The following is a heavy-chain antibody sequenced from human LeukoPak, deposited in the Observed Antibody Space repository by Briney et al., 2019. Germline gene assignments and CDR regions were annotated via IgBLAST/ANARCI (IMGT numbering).Heavy chain of an antibody. V-gene: IGHV3-48*03. J-gene: IGHJ6*02. CDR3: ARVRRNAMDV. Sequence: RTGGSLRLSCAASGFTFSSYEMNWVRQAPGKGLEWVSYIGSRGSSLYYADSLKGRFTISRDNAKNSLYLQMNSLRAEDTAVYYCARVRRNAMDVWGQGTTVTVSS. CDR1: GFTFSSYE. CDR2: IGSRGSSL.